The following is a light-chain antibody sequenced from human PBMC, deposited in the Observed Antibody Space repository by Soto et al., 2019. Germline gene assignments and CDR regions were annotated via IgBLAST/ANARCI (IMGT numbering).Light chain of an antibody. Sequence: DIQMTQSPSTLSASVGDRVTITCRASQGISSYLAWYQQKPGKAPKLLIYAASTLQSGVPSRFSGTGSGTDFALSIIRREPEDFAVYDCQQYGSSPRAFGQGTRLAIK. CDR2: AAS. V-gene: IGKV1-9*01. CDR3: QQYGSSPRA. J-gene: IGKJ5*01. CDR1: QGISSY.